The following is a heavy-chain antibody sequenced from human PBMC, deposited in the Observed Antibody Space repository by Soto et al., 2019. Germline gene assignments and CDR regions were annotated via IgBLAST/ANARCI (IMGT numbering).Heavy chain of an antibody. V-gene: IGHV1-69*06. Sequence: QVQVFQSGAEVKKPGSSVRVSCKVSGGTLNSQSITWVRQAPGQGLEWMGGIIPMFGTPTDAQKFRGRVTISADTSTSTVYMELRSLSSQDKAVYYCATALADRRKPDNWLDAWGQGTLVTVSS. CDR2: IIPMFGTP. D-gene: IGHD1-1*01. CDR1: GGTLNSQS. CDR3: ATALADRRKPDNWLDA. J-gene: IGHJ5*02.